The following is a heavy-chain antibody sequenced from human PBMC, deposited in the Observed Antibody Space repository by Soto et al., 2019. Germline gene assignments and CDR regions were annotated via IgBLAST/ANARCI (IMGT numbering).Heavy chain of an antibody. V-gene: IGHV1-3*01. J-gene: IGHJ4*02. D-gene: IGHD2-21*02. Sequence: GASVKVSCKASGYTFIDYALSWMRQAPGQRLEWMGWINAGNGNTKYSQKFQDRVTITRDTSASTAYMELSSLGSEDTAVYYCAKGPWTAHNAGYYFDYWGQRTLVTVSS. CDR3: AKGPWTAHNAGYYFDY. CDR1: GYTFIDYA. CDR2: INAGNGNT.